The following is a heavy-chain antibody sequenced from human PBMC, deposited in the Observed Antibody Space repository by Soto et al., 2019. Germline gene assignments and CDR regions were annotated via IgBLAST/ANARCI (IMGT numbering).Heavy chain of an antibody. CDR1: GGSISSGGYY. V-gene: IGHV4-31*03. CDR3: AREPKTLPGIAVASWFDP. J-gene: IGHJ5*02. CDR2: IYYSGST. Sequence: QVQLQESGPGLVKPSQTLSLTCTVSGGSISSGGYYWSWIRQHPGKGLEWIGYIYYSGSTYYNPSLKSRVTISVDTSKNQFSLKLSSVTAADTAVYYCAREPKTLPGIAVASWFDPWGQGTLVTVSS. D-gene: IGHD6-19*01.